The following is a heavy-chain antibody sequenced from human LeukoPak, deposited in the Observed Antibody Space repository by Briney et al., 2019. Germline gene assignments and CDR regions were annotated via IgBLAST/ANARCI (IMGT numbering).Heavy chain of an antibody. CDR3: ARGVRYSGSSPLNNWFDP. J-gene: IGHJ5*02. CDR2: INHSGST. Sequence: SQTLSLTCTVSGGSISSGGYYWSWIRQHPGKGLEWIGEINHSGSTNYNPSLKSRVTISVDTSKNQFSLKLSSVTAADTAVYYCARGVRYSGSSPLNNWFDPWGQGTLVTVSS. D-gene: IGHD1-26*01. V-gene: IGHV4-31*03. CDR1: GGSISSGGYY.